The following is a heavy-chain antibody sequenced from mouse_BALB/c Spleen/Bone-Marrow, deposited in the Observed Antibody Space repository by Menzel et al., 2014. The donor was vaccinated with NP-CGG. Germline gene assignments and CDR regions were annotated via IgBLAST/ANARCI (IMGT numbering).Heavy chain of an antibody. CDR2: INYSGIT. V-gene: IGHV3-2*02. CDR1: GYSITSDYA. CDR3: ARGRDYFDY. J-gene: IGHJ2*01. Sequence: EVKLVESGPGLVKPSQSLSLTCTVTGYSITSDYACNWIRQFPGNKLEWMGSINYSGITTYNPSLKSRISITRDTSKNQFFLQLNSVTTEDTDTYYCARGRDYFDYWGQGTTLTVSS.